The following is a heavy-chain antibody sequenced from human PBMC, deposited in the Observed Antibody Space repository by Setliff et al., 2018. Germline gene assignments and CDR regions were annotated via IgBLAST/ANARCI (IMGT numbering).Heavy chain of an antibody. CDR1: GGSIKNYY. V-gene: IGHV4-4*07. CDR2: IHSSGTT. Sequence: SETLSLTGTLWGGSIKNYYWNWIRQAADKGLEWIGRIHSSGTTNYNPSLKSRPTLSLDKSKNHFSLRLPSVTAPDTAVYFCARGITYYYHMDLWGTGTRSPSP. D-gene: IGHD3-10*01. J-gene: IGHJ6*03. CDR3: ARGITYYYHMDL.